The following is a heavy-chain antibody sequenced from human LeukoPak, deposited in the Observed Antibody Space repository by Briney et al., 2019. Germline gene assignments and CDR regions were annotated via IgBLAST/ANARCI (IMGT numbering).Heavy chain of an antibody. D-gene: IGHD3-22*01. CDR1: GGSFSGYY. J-gene: IGHJ4*02. Sequence: SETLSLTCAAYGGSFSGYYWSWIRQPPGKGLEWIGEINHSGSTNYNPSLKSRVTISVDTSKNQFSLKLSSVTAADTAVYYCARVHYYDNSGYWFFDYWGQGTLVTVSS. CDR3: ARVHYYDNSGYWFFDY. V-gene: IGHV4-34*01. CDR2: INHSGST.